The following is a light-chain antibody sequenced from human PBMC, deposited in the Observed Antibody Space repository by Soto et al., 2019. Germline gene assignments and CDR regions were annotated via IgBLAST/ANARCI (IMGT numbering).Light chain of an antibody. CDR3: QQYGSSLYT. CDR1: QSVSSSF. Sequence: EIVLTQSPGTLSLSPGERVTLSCRASQSVSSSFLAWYQQKPGQSPRLLISGASSRATGIPYRFSGSGSGTDFTLIITRLEPEDFAVYYCQQYGSSLYTFGQGTKLDIK. J-gene: IGKJ2*01. CDR2: GAS. V-gene: IGKV3-20*01.